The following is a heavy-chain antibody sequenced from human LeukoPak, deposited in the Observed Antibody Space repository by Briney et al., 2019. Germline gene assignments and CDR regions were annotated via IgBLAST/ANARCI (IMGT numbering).Heavy chain of an antibody. D-gene: IGHD3/OR15-3a*01. J-gene: IGHJ4*02. Sequence: PSETLSLTCTVSGGSISSGTYYWRWIRQPAGKGLEWIGRISTSGSTDYNPSLKSRVTISVDMSKNQFSLKLSSVTAADTAVYYCAMGGGLGFVDYWGQGTLVTVSS. CDR2: ISTSGST. V-gene: IGHV4-61*02. CDR3: AMGGGLGFVDY. CDR1: GGSISSGTYY.